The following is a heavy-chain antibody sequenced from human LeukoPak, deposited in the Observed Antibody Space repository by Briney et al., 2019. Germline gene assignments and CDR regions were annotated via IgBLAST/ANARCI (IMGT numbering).Heavy chain of an antibody. CDR1: GGTFSSYA. J-gene: IGHJ6*03. V-gene: IGHV1-69*13. CDR3: ASCDYYDSSGYSYYMDV. Sequence: SVKVSCKASGGTFSSYAISWVRQAPGQGLEWMGGIIPIFGTANYAQKFQGRVTITADESTSTAYMELSSLRSEDTAVYYCASCDYYDSSGYSYYMDVWGKGTTVTISS. CDR2: IIPIFGTA. D-gene: IGHD3-22*01.